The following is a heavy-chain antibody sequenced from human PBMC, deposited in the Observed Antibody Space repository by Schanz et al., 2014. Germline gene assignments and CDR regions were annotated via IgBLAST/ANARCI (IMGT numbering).Heavy chain of an antibody. CDR2: LSGSGGST. D-gene: IGHD3-9*01. J-gene: IGHJ4*02. Sequence: VQLLQFGGGVVQPGRSLRLSCAASGFIFSSYAMSWVRQAPGKGLEWVSALSGSGGSTYYADSVKGRFTISRDNSKNTLYLQMNSLRAEDTAVYYCAKQIHYDILTVTRNWGQGTLVTVSS. V-gene: IGHV3-23*01. CDR3: AKQIHYDILTVTRN. CDR1: GFIFSSYA.